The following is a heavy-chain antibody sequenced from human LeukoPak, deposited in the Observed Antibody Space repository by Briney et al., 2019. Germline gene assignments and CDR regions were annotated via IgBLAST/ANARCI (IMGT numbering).Heavy chain of an antibody. CDR2: ISYDGSNK. Sequence: GGSLRLSCTASGFTFSDYDMHWVRQAPGKGLEWVAVISYDGSNKYYADSVKGRFTISRDNSKNTLYLQMNSLRAEDTAVYYCARVRAVAGMGCDYWGQGTLVTVSS. D-gene: IGHD6-19*01. V-gene: IGHV3-30*04. CDR3: ARVRAVAGMGCDY. J-gene: IGHJ4*02. CDR1: GFTFSDYD.